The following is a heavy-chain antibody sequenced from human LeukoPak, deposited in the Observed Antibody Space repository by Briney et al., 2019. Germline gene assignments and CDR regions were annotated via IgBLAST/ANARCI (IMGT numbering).Heavy chain of an antibody. CDR3: ARIKPDIAARRYYYYMDV. CDR2: ISSSSTI. Sequence: GGSLRLSCAASGFTFSSYSMNWVRQAPGKGLEWVSYISSSSTIYYADSVKGRFTISRDNAKNSLYLQMNSLRDEDTAVYYCARIKPDIAARRYYYYMDVWGKGTTVTVSS. CDR1: GFTFSSYS. D-gene: IGHD6-6*01. J-gene: IGHJ6*03. V-gene: IGHV3-48*02.